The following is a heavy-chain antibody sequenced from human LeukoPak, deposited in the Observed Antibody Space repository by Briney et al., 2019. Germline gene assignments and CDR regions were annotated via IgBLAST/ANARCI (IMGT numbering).Heavy chain of an antibody. D-gene: IGHD6-19*01. V-gene: IGHV4-61*02. CDR1: GGSISSGSYY. CDR3: AREGHKQWLAGGERNAFDY. J-gene: IGHJ4*02. CDR2: IYTSGST. Sequence: PSGTLSLTCTVSGGSISSGSYYWSWIRQPAGKGLEWIGRIYTSGSTNYNPSLKSRVTISVDTSKNQFSPKLSSVTAADTAVYYCAREGHKQWLAGGERNAFDYWGQGTLVTVSS.